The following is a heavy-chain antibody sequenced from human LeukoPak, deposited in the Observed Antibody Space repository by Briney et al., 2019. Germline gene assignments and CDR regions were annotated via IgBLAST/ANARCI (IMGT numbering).Heavy chain of an antibody. J-gene: IGHJ4*02. CDR1: VFIFSIYS. Sequence: PGGSLRLSSGSSVFIFSIYSMNCVRQAPGKGLEGGSVIRAEGAPTYYADSVKGWFHIYRNNFKNMLYLHMNSLRAEGLATSYCVKDGRCRDSIWATKVVVGGYLDHWGQGPKVTVSA. CDR2: IRAEGAPT. V-gene: IGHV3-23*01. D-gene: IGHD3-22*01. CDR3: VKDGRCRDSIWATKVVVGGYLDH.